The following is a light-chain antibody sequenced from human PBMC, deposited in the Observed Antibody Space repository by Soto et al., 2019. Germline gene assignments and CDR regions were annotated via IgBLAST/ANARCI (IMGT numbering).Light chain of an antibody. CDR1: SRDIGDYDY. V-gene: IGLV2-8*01. CDR3: SSYARRNNLL. CDR2: EVT. Sequence: QSVLTQPPSASGCPGQSVTISCTGTSRDIGDYDYVSWYQQHPGKAPKLIIYEVTKRPSGVPDRFSGSKSGNSASLTVSGLQAADEGDCFCSSYARRNNLLFGGGTKVTV. J-gene: IGLJ2*01.